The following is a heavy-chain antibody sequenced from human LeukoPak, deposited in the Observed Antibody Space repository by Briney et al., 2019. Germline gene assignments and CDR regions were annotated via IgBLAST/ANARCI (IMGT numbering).Heavy chain of an antibody. CDR1: GYTFTSYA. D-gene: IGHD3-16*02. V-gene: IGHV1-3*01. CDR3: ARPLGAYYDYVWGSYPKEDYSDY. J-gene: IGHJ4*02. Sequence: ASVKVSCKASGYTFTSYAMHWVRQAPGQRLEWMGWINAGNGNTKYSQKFQGRVTITRDTSASTAYMELSSLRSEDTAVYYCARPLGAYYDYVWGSYPKEDYSDYWGQGTLVTVSS. CDR2: INAGNGNT.